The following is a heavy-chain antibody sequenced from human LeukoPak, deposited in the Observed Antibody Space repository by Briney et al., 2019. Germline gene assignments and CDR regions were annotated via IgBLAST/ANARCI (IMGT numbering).Heavy chain of an antibody. V-gene: IGHV4-39*01. CDR3: ARHQSYYYDYYMDV. CDR2: IYYSGST. Sequence: SETLSLTCTVSGGSISSSSHYWGWTRQPPGEGLEWIGSIYYSGSTYYNPSLKSRVTISVDTSKNQFSLKLTSVTAADTAVYYCARHQSYYYDYYMDVWGKGTTVTISS. CDR1: GGSISSSSHY. J-gene: IGHJ6*03.